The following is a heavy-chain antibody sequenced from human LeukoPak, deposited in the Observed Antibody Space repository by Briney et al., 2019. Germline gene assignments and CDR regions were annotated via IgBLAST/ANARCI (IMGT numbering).Heavy chain of an antibody. CDR1: GFTFSSYA. J-gene: IGHJ4*02. D-gene: IGHD3-16*01. CDR2: ISGSGGST. V-gene: IGHV3-23*01. CDR3: AKGYYDYVWGSYYFDY. Sequence: QPGGSLSLSCAASGFTFSSYAMSWVRQAPGKGLEWVSAISGSGGSTYYADSVKGRFTISRDNSRDTLYLQMNSLRAEDTAAYYCAKGYYDYVWGSYYFDYWGQGILVTVSS.